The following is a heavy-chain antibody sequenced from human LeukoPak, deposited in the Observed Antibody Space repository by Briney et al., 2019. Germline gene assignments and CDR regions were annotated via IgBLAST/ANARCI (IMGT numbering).Heavy chain of an antibody. CDR1: GYTFTSSG. J-gene: IGHJ6*03. CDR2: ISAYKGNT. V-gene: IGHV1-18*01. CDR3: ARGVAGAGYYYYYYMDV. Sequence: VASVKVSCKASGYTFTSSGISWVRQAPGQGLEWMGWISAYKGNTNYAQKLQGRVTMTTDTSTSTAYMELRGLRSEDTAVYYCARGVAGAGYYYYYYMDVWGKGTTVTISS. D-gene: IGHD6-13*01.